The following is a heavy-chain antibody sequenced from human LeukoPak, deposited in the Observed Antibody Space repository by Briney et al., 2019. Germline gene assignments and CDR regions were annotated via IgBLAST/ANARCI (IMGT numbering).Heavy chain of an antibody. CDR1: GFTFSDYY. Sequence: PGRSLRLSCAASGFTFSDYYMSWIRQAPGKGLEWVSYISSSGSTIYYADSVKGRFTISRDNAKSSLYLQMNSLRAEDTAVYYCARDFRMTAPYFDYWGQGTLVTVSS. V-gene: IGHV3-11*01. D-gene: IGHD5-18*01. J-gene: IGHJ4*02. CDR2: ISSSGSTI. CDR3: ARDFRMTAPYFDY.